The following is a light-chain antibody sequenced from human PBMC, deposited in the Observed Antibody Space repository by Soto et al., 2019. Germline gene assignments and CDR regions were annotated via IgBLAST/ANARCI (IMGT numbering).Light chain of an antibody. J-gene: IGKJ1*01. V-gene: IGKV1-5*01. CDR2: DVS. CDR1: QSISRR. Sequence: DIQTTHSSSTLSAPVVHRVIIACRAIQSISRRLAWYQQKPGKAPRLLIYDVSTLESGVPSRFSGSGSGTEFTLTISGLQPDDFATYYCQQYNSYSWTFGQGTKVDIK. CDR3: QQYNSYSWT.